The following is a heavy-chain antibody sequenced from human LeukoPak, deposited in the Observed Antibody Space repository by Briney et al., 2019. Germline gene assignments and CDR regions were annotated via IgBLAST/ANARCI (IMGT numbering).Heavy chain of an antibody. Sequence: PSETLSLTCTVSGGSISSYYWSWIRQPPGKGLEWIGYIYYSGSTNYNPSLKSRVTISVDTSKNQFSLKLSSATAADTAVYYCARDESGSYLVYWGQGTLVTVSS. V-gene: IGHV4-59*01. CDR1: GGSISSYY. CDR2: IYYSGST. J-gene: IGHJ4*02. CDR3: ARDESGSYLVY. D-gene: IGHD1-26*01.